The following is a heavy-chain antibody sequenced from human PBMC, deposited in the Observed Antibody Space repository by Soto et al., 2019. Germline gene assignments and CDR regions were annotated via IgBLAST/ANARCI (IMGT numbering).Heavy chain of an antibody. D-gene: IGHD6-19*01. V-gene: IGHV4-59*08. Sequence: SETLSLTCTVSGDSISSYYWSWIRQPPGKGLEWIGYIYYRGSTYYNPSLKSRVTISVDTSKNQFSLKLSSVTAADTAVYYCARHGRRIAVAFDIWGQGTMVTVAS. CDR1: GDSISSYY. CDR2: IYYRGST. J-gene: IGHJ3*02. CDR3: ARHGRRIAVAFDI.